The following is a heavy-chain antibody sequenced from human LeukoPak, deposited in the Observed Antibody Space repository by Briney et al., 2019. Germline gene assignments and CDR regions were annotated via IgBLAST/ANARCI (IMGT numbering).Heavy chain of an antibody. D-gene: IGHD2-15*01. CDR3: ASVVVAATQDYYYYYMDV. CDR1: GGSISSGSYY. CDR2: IYTSGST. Sequence: SETLSLTCTVSGGSISSGSYYWSWIRQPAGKGLEWIGRIYTSGSTNYNPSLKSRVTISVDTSKNQFSLKLSSVTAADTAVYYCASVVVAATQDYYYYYMDVWGKGTTVTVSS. V-gene: IGHV4-61*02. J-gene: IGHJ6*03.